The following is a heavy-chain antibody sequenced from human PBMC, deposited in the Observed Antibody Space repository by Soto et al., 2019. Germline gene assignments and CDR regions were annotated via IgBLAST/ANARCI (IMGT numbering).Heavy chain of an antibody. J-gene: IGHJ4*02. V-gene: IGHV4-34*01. CDR2: INHSGST. Sequence: SETLSLTCAVYGGSFSGYYWSWIRQPPGKGLEWIGKINHSGSTNYNPSLKSRVTISVDTSKNQFSLKLSSVTAADTAVYYCARVQGKQRTNWYYFDYWGQGTLVTVSS. CDR1: GGSFSGYY. D-gene: IGHD7-27*01. CDR3: ARVQGKQRTNWYYFDY.